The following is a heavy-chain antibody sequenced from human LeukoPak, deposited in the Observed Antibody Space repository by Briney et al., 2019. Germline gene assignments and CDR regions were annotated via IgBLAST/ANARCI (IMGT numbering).Heavy chain of an antibody. D-gene: IGHD3-3*01. J-gene: IGHJ5*02. CDR3: ARVPDVHYDFWSGYYLGNWFDP. CDR2: INPNSGGT. CDR1: GYTFTGYY. Sequence: ASVKVSCKASGYTFTGYYMHWVRQAPGQGLEWMGWINPNSGGTNYAQKLQGRVTMTTDTSTSTAYMELRSLRSDDTAVYYCARVPDVHYDFWSGYYLGNWFDPWGQGTLVTVSS. V-gene: IGHV1-2*02.